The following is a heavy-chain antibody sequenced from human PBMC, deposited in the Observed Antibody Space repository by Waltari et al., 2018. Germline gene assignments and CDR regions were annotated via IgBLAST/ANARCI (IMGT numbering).Heavy chain of an antibody. CDR3: TRERRQLELVASFDV. CDR2: IYSSGST. D-gene: IGHD1-1*01. J-gene: IGHJ3*01. Sequence: QLQLQESGPGLVKSSETLSLTSTISVCSIRSYYLSWIRQPDGKGLEWIGRIYSSGSTNYSPSLDSRVSMSIDTSTNQFSLKLKSVTAADTAIYYCTRERRQLELVASFDVWGHGTKVSVSS. CDR1: VCSIRSYY. V-gene: IGHV4-4*07.